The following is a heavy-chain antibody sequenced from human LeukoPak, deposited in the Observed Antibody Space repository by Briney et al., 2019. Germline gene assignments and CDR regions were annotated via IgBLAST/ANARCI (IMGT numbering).Heavy chain of an antibody. CDR1: GFTFSDYY. V-gene: IGHV3-11*01. Sequence: GGSLRLSCAASGFTFSDYYMSWIRQAPGKGLEWVSYISSSGSTIYYADSVKGRFTISRDNAKNSVYLQMNSLRAEDTAVYYCAREVGYYYDSSGYLDYWGQGTLVTVSS. D-gene: IGHD3-22*01. CDR2: ISSSGSTI. J-gene: IGHJ4*02. CDR3: AREVGYYYDSSGYLDY.